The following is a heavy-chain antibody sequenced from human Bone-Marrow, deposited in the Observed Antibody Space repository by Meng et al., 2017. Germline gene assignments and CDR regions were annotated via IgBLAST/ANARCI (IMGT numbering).Heavy chain of an antibody. V-gene: IGHV3-74*01. CDR3: AREPDYYGSGLDY. D-gene: IGHD3-10*01. Sequence: GESLKISCAASGFTFSTYWMYWVRQAPGEGLVWVSRIDRDGNHITYADSVKGRFTISRDNAKNSLYLQMNSLRAEDTAVYYCAREPDYYGSGLDYWGQGTLVTVSS. CDR1: GFTFSTYW. CDR2: IDRDGNHI. J-gene: IGHJ4*02.